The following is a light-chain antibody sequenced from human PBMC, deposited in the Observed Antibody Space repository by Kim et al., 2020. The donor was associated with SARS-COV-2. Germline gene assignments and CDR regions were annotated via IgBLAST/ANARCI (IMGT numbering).Light chain of an antibody. J-gene: IGLJ3*02. CDR2: EVS. CDR1: SSDVGRYNL. CDR3: CSYAGSSTWV. Sequence: QSALTQPASVSGSPGQSITISCTGTSSDVGRYNLVSWYQQHPGKAPKLMIYEVSKRPSGVSNRFSGSKSGNTASLTISGLQAEDEADYYCCSYAGSSTWVFGGGTQLTVL. V-gene: IGLV2-23*02.